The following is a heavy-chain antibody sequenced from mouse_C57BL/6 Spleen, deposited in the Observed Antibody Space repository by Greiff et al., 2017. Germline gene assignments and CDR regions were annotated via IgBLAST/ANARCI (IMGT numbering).Heavy chain of an antibody. CDR2: IHPSDSDT. J-gene: IGHJ1*03. CDR3: AIGNYGSDG. V-gene: IGHV1-74*01. CDR1: GYTFTSYW. Sequence: QVQLQQSGAELVKPGASVKLSCKASGYTFTSYWMHWVKQRPGQGLEWIGSIHPSDSDTHYNQKFKGKATLPVAKSSSTAYMQLSSLTSEDAAVYYCAIGNYGSDGWGTGTTVTVSA. D-gene: IGHD2-1*01.